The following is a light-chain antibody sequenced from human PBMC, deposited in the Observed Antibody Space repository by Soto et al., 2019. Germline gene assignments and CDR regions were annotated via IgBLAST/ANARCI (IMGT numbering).Light chain of an antibody. Sequence: DIQMTQSPSTLSASVGDRVTITCRASQSISSWLAWYQQKPGKAPKLLIYKASSLESGVPSRFSGSGSGTEFPLPISSLQPDDFATYYCQQYNSYSPWTFGQGTKVEIK. CDR1: QSISSW. V-gene: IGKV1-5*03. CDR3: QQYNSYSPWT. CDR2: KAS. J-gene: IGKJ1*01.